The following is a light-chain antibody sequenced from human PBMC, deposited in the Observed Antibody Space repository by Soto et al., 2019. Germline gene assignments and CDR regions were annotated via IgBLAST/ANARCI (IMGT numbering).Light chain of an antibody. CDR1: SSDIGAYNF. Sequence: QSALTQPASVSGSPGQSITISCTGTSSDIGAYNFVSWYQQHPGKAPKLMLYDVNIRPSGVSNRFSGSKSGNTASLTISGLQAEDEADYYCTSWTPSTPMIFGGGTKVTVL. CDR3: TSWTPSTPMI. V-gene: IGLV2-14*03. CDR2: DVN. J-gene: IGLJ2*01.